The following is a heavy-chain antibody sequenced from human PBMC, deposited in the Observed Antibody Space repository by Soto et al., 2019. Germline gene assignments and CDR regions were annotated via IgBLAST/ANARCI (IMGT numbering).Heavy chain of an antibody. V-gene: IGHV2-26*01. D-gene: IGHD3-3*02. CDR1: GVSLSSAGMG. J-gene: IGHJ6*03. CDR3: ARIPNIRDPDYYMDV. CDR2: IFSNDEK. Sequence: TLTCPFSGVSLSSAGMGESWIRQPPGKALEWLAHIFSNDEKSYSTSLKSRLTISKDTSKSQVVLTMTNMDPVDTATYYCARIPNIRDPDYYMDVWGKGTTVTVSS.